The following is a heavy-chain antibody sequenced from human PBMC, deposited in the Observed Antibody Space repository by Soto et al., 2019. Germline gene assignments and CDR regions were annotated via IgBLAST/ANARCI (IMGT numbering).Heavy chain of an antibody. D-gene: IGHD6-13*01. V-gene: IGHV4-59*01. CDR2: IYYSGST. J-gene: IGHJ3*02. Sequence: QVQLQESGPGLVKPSETLSLTCTVSGGSISSYYWSWIRQPPGKGLEWIGYIYYSGSTNYNPSLKSRVTISVDTSKNQFSLKLSSVTAADTAVYYCARFYAIAAADPEAGRDAFDIWGLGTMVTVSS. CDR3: ARFYAIAAADPEAGRDAFDI. CDR1: GGSISSYY.